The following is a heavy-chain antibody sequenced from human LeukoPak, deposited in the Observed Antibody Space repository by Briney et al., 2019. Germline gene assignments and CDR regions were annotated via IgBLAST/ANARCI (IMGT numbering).Heavy chain of an antibody. CDR1: GFTFSSYA. V-gene: IGHV3-30-3*01. D-gene: IGHD6-19*01. CDR2: ISYDGSNK. Sequence: GRSLRLSCAASGFTFSSYAMHWVRQAPGKGLEWVAVISYDGSNKYYADSVKGRFTISRDNATNTLYLQMNSLSAEDTAVYYCARDPYNSGPGRAFDIWGQGTMVTVSS. J-gene: IGHJ3*02. CDR3: ARDPYNSGPGRAFDI.